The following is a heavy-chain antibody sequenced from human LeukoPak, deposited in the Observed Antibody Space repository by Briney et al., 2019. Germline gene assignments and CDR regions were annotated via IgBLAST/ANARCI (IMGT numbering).Heavy chain of an antibody. CDR2: IYYSGST. J-gene: IGHJ3*02. V-gene: IGHV4-59*01. D-gene: IGHD6-13*01. CDR3: ARDLKQQLVLGAFDI. CDR1: GGSISNYC. Sequence: SETLSLTCTVSGGSISNYCWSWIRQPPGKGLEWIGYIYYSGSTNYNPSLKSRVTISVDTSKNQFSLKLSSVTAADTALYYCARDLKQQLVLGAFDIWGQGTMVTVSS.